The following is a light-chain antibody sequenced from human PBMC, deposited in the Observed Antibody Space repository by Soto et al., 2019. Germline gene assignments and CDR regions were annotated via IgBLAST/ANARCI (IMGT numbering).Light chain of an antibody. CDR2: EVV. CDR3: KSYAGSNTYV. J-gene: IGLJ1*01. V-gene: IGLV2-8*01. Sequence: QSALTQAPSGSGSTGQSVTISCTGTKNDIGVYDFVSWYQHHPGKAPRLIIYEVVQRPSGVTDRFSGSKSGNTASLTVSGLQAADEADYFCKSYAGSNTYVFGSGTKVTV. CDR1: KNDIGVYDF.